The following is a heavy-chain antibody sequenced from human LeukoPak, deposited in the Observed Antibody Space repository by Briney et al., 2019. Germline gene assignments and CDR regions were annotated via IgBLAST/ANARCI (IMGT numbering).Heavy chain of an antibody. V-gene: IGHV5-51*01. D-gene: IGHD3-22*01. J-gene: IGHJ4*02. CDR3: ATSTDTTGYYHFDY. CDR1: GYSFSSYW. CDR2: IYPGDSDT. Sequence: GESLKFSCKGSGYSFSSYWIGWVRQLPGKGLEWMGIIYPGDSDTTYSPSFQGQVTISADKSISTAYLQWSSLKASDSAMYYCATSTDTTGYYHFDYLGQGTLVTVSS.